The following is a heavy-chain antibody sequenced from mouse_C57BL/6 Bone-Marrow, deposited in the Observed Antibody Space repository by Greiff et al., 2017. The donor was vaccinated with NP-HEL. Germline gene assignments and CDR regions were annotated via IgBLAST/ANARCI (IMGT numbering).Heavy chain of an antibody. Sequence: EVQLQQSGAELVRPGASVKLSCTASGFNFTDDYMHWVKQRPEQGLEWIGWIDPENGDTEYASKFQGKATITADTSSNTAYLQLSSLTAEDTAVYYCTTGVYYYGSDYWGQGTTLTVSS. D-gene: IGHD1-1*01. CDR1: GFNFTDDY. CDR3: TTGVYYYGSDY. CDR2: IDPENGDT. V-gene: IGHV14-4*01. J-gene: IGHJ2*01.